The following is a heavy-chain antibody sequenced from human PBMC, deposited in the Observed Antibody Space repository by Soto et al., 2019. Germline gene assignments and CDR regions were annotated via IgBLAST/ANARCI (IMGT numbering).Heavy chain of an antibody. CDR3: AKDRGQVYFDWNSPHDAFAI. V-gene: IGHV3-23*01. CDR1: GFTFSSYA. D-gene: IGHD3-9*01. J-gene: IGHJ3*02. CDR2: ISGSGGST. Sequence: GGSLRLSCAASGFTFSSYAMSWVRQAPGKGLEWVSAISGSGGSTYYADSVKGRFTISRDNSKNTLYLQMNSLRAEDTAVYYCAKDRGQVYFDWNSPHDAFAIWGQGTMVTVSS.